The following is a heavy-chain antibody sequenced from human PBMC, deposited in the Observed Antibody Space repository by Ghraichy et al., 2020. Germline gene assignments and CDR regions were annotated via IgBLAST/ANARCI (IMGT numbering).Heavy chain of an antibody. V-gene: IGHV1-18*01. J-gene: IGHJ4*02. CDR1: GYTFTSYG. CDR3: ARDGKFSYDSSGGLDY. D-gene: IGHD3-22*01. Sequence: ASVKVSCKASGYTFTSYGISWARQAPGQGLEWMGWISAYNGNTNYAQNFQGRVTVTTERSTTTAHLELRNLRSDDTAVYYCARDGKFSYDSSGGLDYWGQGTLVTVSS. CDR2: ISAYNGNT.